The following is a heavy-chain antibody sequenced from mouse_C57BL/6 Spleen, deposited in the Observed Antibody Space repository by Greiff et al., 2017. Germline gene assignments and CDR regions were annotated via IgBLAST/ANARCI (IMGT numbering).Heavy chain of an antibody. J-gene: IGHJ2*01. CDR3: ARLARYFDY. V-gene: IGHV1-61*01. CDR2: IYPSDSET. Sequence: QVQLQQPGAELVRPGSSVKLSCKASGYTFTSYWMDWVKQRPGQGLEWIGNIYPSDSETHYNQKFKDKATLTVDKSSSTAYMQLSSLTSEDSAVYYCARLARYFDYWGQGTTLTVSS. D-gene: IGHD3-1*01. CDR1: GYTFTSYW.